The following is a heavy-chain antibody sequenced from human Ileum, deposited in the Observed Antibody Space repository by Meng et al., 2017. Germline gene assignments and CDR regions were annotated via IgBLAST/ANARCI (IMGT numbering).Heavy chain of an antibody. V-gene: IGHV4-4*02. CDR1: GDSISSSNW. CDR3: ATNKNKKIDY. Sequence: QEQLEEPGPGCVEPSGTLSLTCVVSGDSISSSNWWNWVRQPPGKGLEWIGEIFHTGSTNYNPSLKSRVTISADKSKNQFSLNLSSVTAADTAVYYCATNKNKKIDYWGQGTLVTVSS. CDR2: IFHTGST. J-gene: IGHJ4*02. D-gene: IGHD2/OR15-2a*01.